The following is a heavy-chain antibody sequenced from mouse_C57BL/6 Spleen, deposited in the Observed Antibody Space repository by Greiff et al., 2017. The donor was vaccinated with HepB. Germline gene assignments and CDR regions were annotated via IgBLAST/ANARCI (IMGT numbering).Heavy chain of an antibody. V-gene: IGHV5-4*01. D-gene: IGHD2-4*01. CDR2: ISDGGSYT. CDR3: ARAGDYDYDDGYAMDY. CDR1: GFTFSSYA. J-gene: IGHJ4*01. Sequence: EVQRVESGGGLVKPGGSLKLSCAASGFTFSSYAMSWVRPTPEKRLEWVATISDGGSYTYYPDNVKGRFTISRDNAKNNLYLQMSHLKSEDTAMYYCARAGDYDYDDGYAMDYWGQGTSVTVSS.